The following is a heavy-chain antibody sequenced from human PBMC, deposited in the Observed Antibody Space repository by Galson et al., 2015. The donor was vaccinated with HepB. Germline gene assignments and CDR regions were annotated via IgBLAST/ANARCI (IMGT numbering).Heavy chain of an antibody. CDR2: IYYSGST. J-gene: IGHJ3*02. CDR3: ARRRRDSSGYYLDAFDI. V-gene: IGHV4-39*07. Sequence: ETLSLTCTVSGGSISSSSYYWGWIRQPPGKGLEWIGSIYYSGSTYYNPSLKSRVTISVDTSKNQFSLKLSSVTAADTAVYYCARRRRDSSGYYLDAFDIWGQGTMVTVSS. CDR1: GGSISSSSYY. D-gene: IGHD3-22*01.